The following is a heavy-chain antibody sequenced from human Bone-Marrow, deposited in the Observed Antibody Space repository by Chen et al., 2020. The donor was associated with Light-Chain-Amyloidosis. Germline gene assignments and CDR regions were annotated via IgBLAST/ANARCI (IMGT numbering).Heavy chain of an antibody. CDR2: SSSSSSYI. V-gene: IGHV3-21*01. CDR1: GFTFSSYS. Sequence: EVQLVESGGGLVKPGGSLRLSCAASGFTFSSYSMNWVRQAPGKGLEWVSSSSSSSSYIDYADSVKGRFTISRDNAKNSLYLQRNSLRAEDTAVYYCARDWVYDSRGRNDYWGQGTLVTVSS. J-gene: IGHJ4*02. D-gene: IGHD3-22*01. CDR3: ARDWVYDSRGRNDY.